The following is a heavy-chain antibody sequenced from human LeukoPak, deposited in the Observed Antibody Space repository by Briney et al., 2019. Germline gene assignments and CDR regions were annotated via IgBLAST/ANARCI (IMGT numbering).Heavy chain of an antibody. CDR1: GGSFSGYY. Sequence: SETLSLTCAVYGGSFSGYYWSWIRQPPGKGLEWIGEINHSGSTDYNPSLKSRVTISIDKSKNHFSLKLTSVTAADTAIYYCARDTYNWNVDAFDPWGQGTLVTVSS. CDR3: ARDTYNWNVDAFDP. J-gene: IGHJ5*02. CDR2: INHSGST. V-gene: IGHV4-34*01. D-gene: IGHD1-20*01.